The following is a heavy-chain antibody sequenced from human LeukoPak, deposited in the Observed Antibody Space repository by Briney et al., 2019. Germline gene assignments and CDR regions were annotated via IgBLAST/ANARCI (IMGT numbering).Heavy chain of an antibody. Sequence: GGSLRLSCVASGFTFSASAIHWVRQASGKGLEWVGRIRSKGNNYATVYAASVKGRFTISRDDSKNTAYLQMDSLKTDDTAVYYCSRLQDAPPVKEGLDPWGQGTLVTVSS. CDR2: IRSKGNNYAT. CDR3: SRLQDAPPVKEGLDP. D-gene: IGHD3-22*01. V-gene: IGHV3-73*01. J-gene: IGHJ5*02. CDR1: GFTFSASA.